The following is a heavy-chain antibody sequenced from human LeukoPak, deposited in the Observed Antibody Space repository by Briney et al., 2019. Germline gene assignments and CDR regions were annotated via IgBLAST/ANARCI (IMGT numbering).Heavy chain of an antibody. CDR2: ISGSGGST. V-gene: IGHV3-23*01. D-gene: IGHD3-3*01. CDR1: GFTFSSYG. CDR3: AKVPVFSLTISEVVTDDAFDI. Sequence: PGGSLRLSCAASGFTFSSYGMSWVRQAPGKGLEWVSLISGSGGSTYYADSVKGRFTISRDNSKNTLYLQMNSLRAEDTAVYYCAKVPVFSLTISEVVTDDAFDIWGQGTIVTVSS. J-gene: IGHJ3*02.